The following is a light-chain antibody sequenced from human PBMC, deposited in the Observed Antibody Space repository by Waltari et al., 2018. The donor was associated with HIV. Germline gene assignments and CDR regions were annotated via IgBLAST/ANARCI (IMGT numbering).Light chain of an antibody. V-gene: IGLV3-1*01. CDR2: QDT. J-gene: IGLJ1*01. Sequence: SHELTQSPSLSVSPGQTASVTCSGASLGTHYVYWYQHKPGQSPVLVIYQDTKRPSGIPERFSGSNSGNTATLTISGTQVMDEADYYCQAWDSNTAVFGSGTKVTVL. CDR3: QAWDSNTAV. CDR1: SLGTHY.